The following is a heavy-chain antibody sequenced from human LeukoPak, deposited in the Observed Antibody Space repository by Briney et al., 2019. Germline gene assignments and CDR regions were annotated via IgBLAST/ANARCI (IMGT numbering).Heavy chain of an antibody. V-gene: IGHV4-34*01. CDR3: ASALWFGGSSFDY. CDR2: INHSGST. D-gene: IGHD3-10*01. J-gene: IGHJ4*02. Sequence: SETLSPTCAVYGGSFSGYYWSWIRQPPGKGLEWIGEINHSGSTNYNPSLKSRVTISVDTSKNQFSLKLSSVTAADTAVYYCASALWFGGSSFDYWGQGTLVTVSS. CDR1: GGSFSGYY.